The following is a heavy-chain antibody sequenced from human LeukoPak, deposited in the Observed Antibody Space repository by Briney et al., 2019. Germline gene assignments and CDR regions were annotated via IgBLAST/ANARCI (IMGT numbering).Heavy chain of an antibody. CDR1: GYTLTELS. D-gene: IGHD3-16*01. V-gene: IGHV1-24*01. Sequence: ASVKVSCKVSGYTLTELSMHWVRQAPGKGLEWMGGFDPEDGETIYAQKFQGRVTMTTDTSTTTAYMELRSLTSDDTAVYYCARGGPTARLITFGGVTDYWGQGTLVTVSS. CDR2: FDPEDGET. CDR3: ARGGPTARLITFGGVTDY. J-gene: IGHJ4*02.